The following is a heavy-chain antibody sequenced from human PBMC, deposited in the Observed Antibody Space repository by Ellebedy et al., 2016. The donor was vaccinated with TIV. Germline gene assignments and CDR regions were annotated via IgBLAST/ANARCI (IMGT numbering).Heavy chain of an antibody. CDR1: GGSISSSSYY. CDR2: SYYSGST. Sequence: MPSETLSLTCTVSGGSISSSSYYWGWIRQPPGKGLEWIGSSYYSGSTYYNPSLKSRVTISVDTSKNQFSLKLISVTAADTAVYYCARGGYSYGSTGKPFDYWGQGTLVTVSS. V-gene: IGHV4-39*07. CDR3: ARGGYSYGSTGKPFDY. J-gene: IGHJ4*02. D-gene: IGHD5-18*01.